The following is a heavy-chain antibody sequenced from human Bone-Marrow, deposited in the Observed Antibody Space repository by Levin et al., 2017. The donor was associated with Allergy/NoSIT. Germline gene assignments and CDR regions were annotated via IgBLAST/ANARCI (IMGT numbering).Heavy chain of an antibody. J-gene: IGHJ5*02. CDR2: LYTGGTT. D-gene: IGHD3-22*01. V-gene: IGHV3-66*01. CDR1: GFTVGTNY. Sequence: PGGSLRLSCAASGFTVGTNYMSWVRQAPGKGLEWVSLLYTGGTTYYADSVKGRFIISRDNSTNTLYLQMSSLRAEDTAVYYCARVLRYYYDSRDRPFDPWGQGTLVTVSS. CDR3: ARVLRYYYDSRDRPFDP.